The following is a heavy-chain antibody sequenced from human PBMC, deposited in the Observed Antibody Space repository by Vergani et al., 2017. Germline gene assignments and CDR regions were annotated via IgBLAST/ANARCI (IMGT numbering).Heavy chain of an antibody. Sequence: QVHLVESGGGVVQPGRSLRLSCVVSGFTSSYYGMHWVRQAPGKGVEWVAVISYDGTQKYYADSVKGRFTISRDNSKSTLYLQMNSLRTEDTAVYYCATKSCGTPGCQIGDFREWGQGTLVTVSS. V-gene: IGHV3-30*03. CDR2: ISYDGTQK. CDR3: ATKSCGTPGCQIGDFRE. J-gene: IGHJ1*01. CDR1: GFTSSYYG. D-gene: IGHD1-1*01.